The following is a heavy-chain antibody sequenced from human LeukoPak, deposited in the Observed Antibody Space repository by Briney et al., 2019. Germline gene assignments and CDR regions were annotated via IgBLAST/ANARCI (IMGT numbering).Heavy chain of an antibody. Sequence: ASVKVSCKASGYTFTGYYMHWVRQAPGQGLEWMGWINPNSGGTNYAQKFQGRVTMTRDTSISTAYMELSRLRSDDTAVYYCARAGRSSSPYYYYYYYMDVWGKGTTVTVSS. V-gene: IGHV1-2*02. J-gene: IGHJ6*03. D-gene: IGHD6-6*01. CDR3: ARAGRSSSPYYYYYYYMDV. CDR1: GYTFTGYY. CDR2: INPNSGGT.